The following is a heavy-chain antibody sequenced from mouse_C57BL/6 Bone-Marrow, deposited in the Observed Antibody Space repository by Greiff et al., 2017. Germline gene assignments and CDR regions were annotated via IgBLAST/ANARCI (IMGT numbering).Heavy chain of an antibody. J-gene: IGHJ2*01. Sequence: EVQLQQSGPVLVKPGASVKMSCKASGYTFTDYYMNWVKQSHGKSLEWIGVINPYNGGTSYNQKFKGKATLTVDKSSSTAYMELNSLTSEDSAVYYCARSGTGNDYWGQGTTLTVSS. D-gene: IGHD4-1*01. V-gene: IGHV1-19*01. CDR2: INPYNGGT. CDR1: GYTFTDYY. CDR3: ARSGTGNDY.